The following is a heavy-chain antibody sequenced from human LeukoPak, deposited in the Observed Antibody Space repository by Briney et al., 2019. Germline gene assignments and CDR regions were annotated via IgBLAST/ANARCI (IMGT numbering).Heavy chain of an antibody. CDR2: ISGSGGST. CDR3: AKDLPPQGVVVVNTFDY. CDR1: GFTFSSYA. V-gene: IGHV3-23*01. D-gene: IGHD3-22*01. Sequence: GGSLRLSCAAPGFTFSSYAMSWVRQAPGKGLEWVSAISGSGGSTYYADSVKGRFTISRDNSKNTLYLQMNSLRAEDTAVYYCAKDLPPQGVVVVNTFDYWGQGTLVTVSS. J-gene: IGHJ4*02.